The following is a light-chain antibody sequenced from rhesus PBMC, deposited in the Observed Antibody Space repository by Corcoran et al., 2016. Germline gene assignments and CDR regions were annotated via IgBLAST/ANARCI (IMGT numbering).Light chain of an antibody. Sequence: DIQVTQSPSSLSASVGDTVTITCKASQAISNNLSWYQQKQGNVPKLLIYAAATLQTGCPSRFSGSGSGTDFTLTINSLQPEDFATYYCQHGYCVLVSFGQGTKVEIK. CDR1: QAISNN. J-gene: IGKJ2*01. V-gene: IGKV1-25*02. CDR2: AAA. CDR3: QHGYCVLVS.